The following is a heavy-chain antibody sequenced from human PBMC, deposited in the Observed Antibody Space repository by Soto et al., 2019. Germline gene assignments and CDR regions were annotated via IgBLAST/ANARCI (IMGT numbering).Heavy chain of an antibody. V-gene: IGHV3-53*01. CDR3: ASTYYYDSENYFDY. J-gene: IGHJ4*02. CDR1: GFTVSSNY. D-gene: IGHD3-22*01. Sequence: PGGSLRLSCAASGFTVSSNYMSWVRQAPGKGLEWVSVIYSGGSTYYADSVKGRFTISRDNSKNTLYLQMNSLRAEDTAVYYCASTYYYDSENYFDYWGQGTLVTVSS. CDR2: IYSGGST.